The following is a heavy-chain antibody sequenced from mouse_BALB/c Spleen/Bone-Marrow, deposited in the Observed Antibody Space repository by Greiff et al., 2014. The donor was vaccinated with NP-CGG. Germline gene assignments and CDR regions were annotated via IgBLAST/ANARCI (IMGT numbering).Heavy chain of an antibody. CDR2: ISGGGSYT. CDR3: ARSFGSSYWYFDV. Sequence: DVHLVESGGGLVKPGGSLKLSCAASGFTFSSYGMSWVRQTPEKRLEWVATISGGGSYTYFSDSVKGRFTISRDNAKNNLNLQMSRLRSEDTALYYCARSFGSSYWYFDVWGAGTTVTVSS. J-gene: IGHJ1*01. V-gene: IGHV5-9-2*01. CDR1: GFTFSSYG. D-gene: IGHD1-1*01.